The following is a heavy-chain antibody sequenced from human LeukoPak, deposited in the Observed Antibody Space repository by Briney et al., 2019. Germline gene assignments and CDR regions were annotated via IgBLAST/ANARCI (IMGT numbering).Heavy chain of an antibody. D-gene: IGHD6-19*01. CDR3: ARHPFSSGWTDDAFDI. Sequence: SETLSLTCTVSGGSISSYYWSWIRQPPGKGLEWIGYIYYSGSTNYNPSLKSRVTISVDTSKNQFSLKLSSVTAADTAVYYCARHPFSSGWTDDAFDIWGQGTMVTVSS. CDR1: GGSISSYY. CDR2: IYYSGST. J-gene: IGHJ3*02. V-gene: IGHV4-59*08.